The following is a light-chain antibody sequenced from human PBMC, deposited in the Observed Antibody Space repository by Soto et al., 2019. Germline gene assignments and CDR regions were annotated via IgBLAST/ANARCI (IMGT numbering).Light chain of an antibody. CDR3: QQSYRSPRT. J-gene: IGKJ1*01. Sequence: DIQMTQSPSSLSASVGDRVTITCRASQSISIYLNWFQQKPGKAPKLLIYAASSLQSGVPSRFSGSGSGTDFTLTISSLQPEDFATYHCQQSYRSPRTFGQGTKVEI. CDR2: AAS. V-gene: IGKV1-39*01. CDR1: QSISIY.